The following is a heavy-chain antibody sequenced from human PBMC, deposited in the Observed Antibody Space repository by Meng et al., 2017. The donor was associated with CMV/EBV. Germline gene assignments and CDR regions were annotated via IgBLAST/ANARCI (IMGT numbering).Heavy chain of an antibody. Sequence: GFAFSSYAMSWVRQAPGKGLEWVSAISGSGGSTYYADSVKGRFTISRDNSKNTLYLQMNSLRAEDTAVYYCAKGQAIFGVVTTFDYWGQGTLVTVSS. D-gene: IGHD3-3*01. CDR1: GFAFSSYA. CDR2: ISGSGGST. CDR3: AKGQAIFGVVTTFDY. J-gene: IGHJ4*02. V-gene: IGHV3-23*01.